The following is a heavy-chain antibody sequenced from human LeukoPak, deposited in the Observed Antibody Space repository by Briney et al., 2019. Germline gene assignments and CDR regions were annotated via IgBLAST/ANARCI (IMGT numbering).Heavy chain of an antibody. CDR2: INSDGSST. V-gene: IGHV3-74*01. CDR1: GFTFSSYW. J-gene: IGHJ3*02. CDR3: TREKDYYDSSGYYRDAFDI. Sequence: GGSLRLSCAASGFTFSSYWMHWVRQAPGNGLVSVSRINSDGSSTSYAASVKGRFTTSRDNAKNTLYLQMNSLRAEDTAVYYCTREKDYYDSSGYYRDAFDIWGQGTKVTASS. D-gene: IGHD3-22*01.